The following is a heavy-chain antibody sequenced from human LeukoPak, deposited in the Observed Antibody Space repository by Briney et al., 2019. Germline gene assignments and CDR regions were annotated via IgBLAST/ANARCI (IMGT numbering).Heavy chain of an antibody. J-gene: IGHJ4*02. V-gene: IGHV3-7*01. CDR3: ARGATFEY. D-gene: IGHD5-24*01. Sequence: GGSLRLSCAASGFTLSSYWMSWVRQAPGKGLEWVANIKQDGSAKNYVDSVRRRFTISRDNAKNSLNLQMNSLRVEDTALYYCARGATFEYWGQGTLVTVSS. CDR2: IKQDGSAK. CDR1: GFTLSSYW.